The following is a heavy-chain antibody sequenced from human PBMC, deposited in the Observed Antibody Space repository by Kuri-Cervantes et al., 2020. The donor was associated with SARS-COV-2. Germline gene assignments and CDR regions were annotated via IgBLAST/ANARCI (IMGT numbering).Heavy chain of an antibody. CDR2: ISSSSYT. CDR1: GFTFSDYY. D-gene: IGHD3-10*01. J-gene: IGHJ4*02. CDR3: ARDLNGGSDY. V-gene: IGHV3-11*05. Sequence: LSPTCAASGFTFSDYYMSWIRQAPGKGREWVSYISSSSYTNYADSVKGRFTISRDNAKNSLYLQMNSLRAEDTAVYYCARDLNGGSDYWGQGTLVTVSS.